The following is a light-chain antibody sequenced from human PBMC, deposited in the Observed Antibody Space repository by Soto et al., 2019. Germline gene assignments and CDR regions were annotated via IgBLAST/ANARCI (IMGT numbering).Light chain of an antibody. V-gene: IGKV3-11*01. Sequence: EIVLTQSPATLSLSPGERATLSCRASQSVTRSLAWYQQKPGQAPRLLIYDASNRATGIPARFSGSVSGTDFTLTISSLEPEDFAVYYCQQRDNWPPIFTFGPGTKVDIK. J-gene: IGKJ3*01. CDR3: QQRDNWPPIFT. CDR2: DAS. CDR1: QSVTRS.